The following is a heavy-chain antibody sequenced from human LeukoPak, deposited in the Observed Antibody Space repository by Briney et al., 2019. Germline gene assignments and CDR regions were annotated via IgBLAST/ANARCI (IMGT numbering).Heavy chain of an antibody. V-gene: IGHV3-23*01. CDR3: AKRLSFGVAIGDFDY. Sequence: GGALRLSCAASGFTFSNYAMSWVGQAPGEGLEWVSAISGSGDSTYYADSVKGRFTISRDSSIQTLYLQMNSLRAEDTATYFCAKRLSFGVAIGDFDYWGQGTLVTVSS. J-gene: IGHJ4*02. CDR1: GFTFSNYA. CDR2: ISGSGDST. D-gene: IGHD3-3*01.